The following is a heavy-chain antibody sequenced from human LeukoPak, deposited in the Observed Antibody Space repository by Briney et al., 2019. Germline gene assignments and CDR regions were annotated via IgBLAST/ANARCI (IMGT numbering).Heavy chain of an antibody. CDR2: ISYDGSNK. Sequence: GGSLRLSCAASGFTFSSYAMHWVRQAPGKGLEWVAVISYDGSNKYYADSVKGRFTISRDNSKNTLYLQMNSLRAEDTAVYYCARDQGLWGIQLWSDYWGQGTLVTVSS. CDR3: ARDQGLWGIQLWSDY. CDR1: GFTFSSYA. J-gene: IGHJ4*02. D-gene: IGHD5-18*01. V-gene: IGHV3-30*01.